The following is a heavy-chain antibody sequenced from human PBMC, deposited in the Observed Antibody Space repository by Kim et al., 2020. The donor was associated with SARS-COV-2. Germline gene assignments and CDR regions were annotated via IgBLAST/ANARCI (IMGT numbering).Heavy chain of an antibody. J-gene: IGHJ4*02. V-gene: IGHV1-24*01. Sequence: ASVKVSCKVSGYTLTELSMHWVRQAPGKGLEWMGGFDPEDGETIYAQKFQGRVTMTEDTSTDTAYMELSSLRSEDTAVYYCATGGDVTGGGYYSLYFDYWGQGTLVTVSS. CDR1: GYTLTELS. CDR3: ATGGDVTGGGYYSLYFDY. D-gene: IGHD3-22*01. CDR2: FDPEDGET.